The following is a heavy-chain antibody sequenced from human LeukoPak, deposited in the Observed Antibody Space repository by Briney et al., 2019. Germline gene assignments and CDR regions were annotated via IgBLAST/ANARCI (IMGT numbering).Heavy chain of an antibody. Sequence: GESLQISCKGSGYSFTNYWIDWVRQLPGKGLEWMGIIYPGDSDTRYSPSFQGQVTISADQSISTAYLQWSSLRASDTAMYYCARNSYYGSGNTPFDYWGQGTLVTVSS. V-gene: IGHV5-51*01. CDR2: IYPGDSDT. CDR3: ARNSYYGSGNTPFDY. CDR1: GYSFTNYW. J-gene: IGHJ4*02. D-gene: IGHD3-10*01.